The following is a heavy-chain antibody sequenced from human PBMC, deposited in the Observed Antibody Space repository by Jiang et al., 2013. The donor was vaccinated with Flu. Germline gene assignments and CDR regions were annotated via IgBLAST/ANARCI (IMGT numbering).Heavy chain of an antibody. CDR3: ARGYYDTDGYSNPFEY. CDR2: IYYSGST. Sequence: LLKPSETLSLTCTVSGDSISGSSYYWGWVRQPPGKGLEWIGSIYYSGSTHYNPSLKSRVTISVDTSKNQFSLKLSSVTAADTAVYFCARGYYDTDGYSNPFEYWGQGTLVTVSS. V-gene: IGHV4-39*07. D-gene: IGHD3-22*01. J-gene: IGHJ4*02. CDR1: GDSISGSSYY.